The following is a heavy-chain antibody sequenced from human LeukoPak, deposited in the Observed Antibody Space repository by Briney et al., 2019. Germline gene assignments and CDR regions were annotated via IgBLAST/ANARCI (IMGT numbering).Heavy chain of an antibody. J-gene: IGHJ4*02. CDR1: GYSFSSYW. CDR2: IYPGDSDT. CDR3: ARPHGSSLPRVFDY. D-gene: IGHD6-6*01. V-gene: IGHV5-51*01. Sequence: GASLKTSSKGSGYSFSSYWIGWVRPMRGKRLEWMGIIYPGDSDTRYSPSFQGQVTISADKSVSTAYLQWSSLKASDTAMYYCARPHGSSLPRVFDYWGQGTLVTVSS.